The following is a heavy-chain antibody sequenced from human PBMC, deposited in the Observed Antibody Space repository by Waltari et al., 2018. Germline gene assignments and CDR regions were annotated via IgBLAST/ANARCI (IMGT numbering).Heavy chain of an antibody. J-gene: IGHJ3*02. V-gene: IGHV3-53*02. D-gene: IGHD3-22*01. CDR1: GFTVRSNY. CDR2: IYSGGST. CDR3: ARDDRAAGHDAFDI. Sequence: EVQLVETGGGLIQPGGSLRLSCAASGFTVRSNYMSWVRPAPGKGLEWVSVIYSGGSTYYADSVKGRFTISRDNSKNTLYLQMNSLRAEDTAVYYCARDDRAAGHDAFDIWGQGTMVTVSS.